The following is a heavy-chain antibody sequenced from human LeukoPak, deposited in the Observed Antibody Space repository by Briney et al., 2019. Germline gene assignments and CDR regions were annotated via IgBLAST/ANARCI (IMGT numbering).Heavy chain of an antibody. V-gene: IGHV3-23*01. CDR2: ISGGGVST. CDR3: AKALSSSWYSGY. J-gene: IGHJ4*02. CDR1: GFTFSSYA. Sequence: TGGSLRLSCAASGFTFSSYAMTWVRQAPGKGLEWVSAISGGGVSTYYADSVKGRFSISRDNSKNRLYLQMNGLRAEDTAVYYCAKALSSSWYSGYWGQGTVVTVSS. D-gene: IGHD6-13*01.